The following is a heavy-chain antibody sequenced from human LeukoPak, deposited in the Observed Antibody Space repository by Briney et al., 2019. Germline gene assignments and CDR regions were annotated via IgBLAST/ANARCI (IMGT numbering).Heavy chain of an antibody. CDR2: INHSGST. V-gene: IGHV4-34*01. D-gene: IGHD6-19*01. Sequence: SETLSLTCAVYGGSFNGYYWSWIRQPPGKGLEWIGEINHSGSTNYNPSLKSRVTISVDTSKNQFSLKLSSVTAADTAVYYCARGLTAVAGTSGYFDYWGQGTLVTVSS. CDR3: ARGLTAVAGTSGYFDY. J-gene: IGHJ4*02. CDR1: GGSFNGYY.